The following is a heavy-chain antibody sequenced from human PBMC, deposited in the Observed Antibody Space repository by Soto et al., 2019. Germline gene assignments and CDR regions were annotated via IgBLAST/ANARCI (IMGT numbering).Heavy chain of an antibody. CDR1: GYNFAPYF. CDR3: ASGYLRTGYYGEGFDY. Sequence: QVQLVQSGAEVKKPGASVKVSCKASGYNFAPYFMHWVRQAPGQGLEWMGIINSNTGSTSHAQKFQGRVTTTRDTSTNTVYMELSSLRSDDTALYYFASGYLRTGYYGEGFDYWGQGTLVTVSS. J-gene: IGHJ4*02. V-gene: IGHV1-46*03. D-gene: IGHD3-9*01. CDR2: INSNTGST.